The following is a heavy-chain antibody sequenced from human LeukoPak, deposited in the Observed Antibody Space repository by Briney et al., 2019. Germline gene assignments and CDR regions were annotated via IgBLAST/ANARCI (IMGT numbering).Heavy chain of an antibody. CDR3: ARRSYNSPLRY. CDR1: GGSFSGYY. CDR2: INHSGST. V-gene: IGHV4-34*01. Sequence: SETLSLTCAVYGGSFSGYYWSWIRQPPGKGLEWIGEINHSGSTNYNPSLKSRVTISVDTSKNQFSLKLSSVTAADTAVYYCARRSYNSPLRYWGQGTLVTVSS. D-gene: IGHD3-10*01. J-gene: IGHJ4*02.